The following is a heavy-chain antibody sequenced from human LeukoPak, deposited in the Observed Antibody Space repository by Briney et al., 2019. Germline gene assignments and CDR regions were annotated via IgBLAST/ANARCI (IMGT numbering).Heavy chain of an antibody. CDR2: ISSSSSYI. CDR1: GFTFSSHS. CDR3: ARSRIYYYGMDV. D-gene: IGHD2-15*01. J-gene: IGHJ6*02. V-gene: IGHV3-21*01. Sequence: GGSLRLSCAASGFTFSSHSMNWVRQAPGNGLEWVSSISSSSSYIYYADSVKGRFTISRDNAKNSLYLQMNSLRAEDTAVYYCARSRIYYYGMDVWGQGTTVTVSS.